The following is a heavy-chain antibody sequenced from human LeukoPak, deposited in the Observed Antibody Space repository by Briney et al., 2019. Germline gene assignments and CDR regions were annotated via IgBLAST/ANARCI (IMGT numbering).Heavy chain of an antibody. CDR3: ARFIRGVTQSSYDS. V-gene: IGHV3-7*01. J-gene: IGHJ4*02. CDR1: GFTFSSYW. D-gene: IGHD3-10*01. CDR2: IKEDGSEK. Sequence: PGGSLRLSCAASGFTFSSYWMSWVRQAPGRGLEWGANIKEDGSEKYNVDSVKGRFTISRDNAKNSLYLQMNSLRAEDTAVYYCARFIRGVTQSSYDSWGQGTLVTVSS.